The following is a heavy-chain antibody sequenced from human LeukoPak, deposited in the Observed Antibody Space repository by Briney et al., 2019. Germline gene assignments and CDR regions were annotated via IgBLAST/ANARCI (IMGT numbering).Heavy chain of an antibody. V-gene: IGHV4-39*07. CDR1: GGSISSSSYY. Sequence: PSETLSLTCTVSGGSISSSSYYWGWIRQPPGKGLEWIGSIYYSGSTYYNPSLKSRVTISVDTSKSQFSLKLSSVTAADTAVYYCARVTYGSGTYGAFDYWGQGTLVTVSS. D-gene: IGHD3-10*01. J-gene: IGHJ4*02. CDR3: ARVTYGSGTYGAFDY. CDR2: IYYSGST.